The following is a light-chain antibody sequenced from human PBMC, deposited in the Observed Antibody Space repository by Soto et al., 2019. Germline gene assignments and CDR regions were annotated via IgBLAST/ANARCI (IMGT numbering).Light chain of an antibody. V-gene: IGLV1-44*01. J-gene: IGLJ3*02. CDR3: AAWDDSLNGWV. CDR1: SSDIGSNT. CDR2: SND. Sequence: QSVLTQAPSASGAPGQRVTISCSGSSSDIGSNTVTWYQQVPGTAPKLLIYSNDQRPSGVPDRFSGSKSGTSASLAIAGLQSEDEADYYCAAWDDSLNGWVLGGGTKVTVL.